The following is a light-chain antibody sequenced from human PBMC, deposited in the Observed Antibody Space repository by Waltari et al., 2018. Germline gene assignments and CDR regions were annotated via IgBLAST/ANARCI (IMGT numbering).Light chain of an antibody. Sequence: IVLTQSPGTLSLSPGERATLSCRASQSVGGTLAWYQQKPGQAPRLLMYGASIRAPGTPDMFSGTGSETDFSLTISRLGPEDFAVYYCQHYVRLPATFDQGTKVEIK. CDR2: GAS. CDR1: QSVGGT. CDR3: QHYVRLPAT. J-gene: IGKJ1*01. V-gene: IGKV3-20*01.